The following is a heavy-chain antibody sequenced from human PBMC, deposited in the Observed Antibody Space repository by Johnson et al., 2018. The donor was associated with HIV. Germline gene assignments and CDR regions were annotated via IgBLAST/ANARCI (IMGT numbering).Heavy chain of an antibody. V-gene: IGHV3-13*04. J-gene: IGHJ3*02. D-gene: IGHD3-3*01. Sequence: EQLVESGGGLVQPGGSLRLSCAASGFSFSGYDMHWVRQVSGVGLEWVSATGTAGDTYYADSVRGRFTISRDNAKNSLYLQMNSLTAGDTAVYFCVRVGLLSGYYRDAFDIWGQGTKVTISS. CDR3: VRVGLLSGYYRDAFDI. CDR1: GFSFSGYD. CDR2: TGTAGDT.